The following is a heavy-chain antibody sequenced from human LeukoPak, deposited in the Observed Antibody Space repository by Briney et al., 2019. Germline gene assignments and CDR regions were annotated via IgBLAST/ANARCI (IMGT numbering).Heavy chain of an antibody. Sequence: PGGSLRLSCAASGFTFSSYEMNWVRQAPGKGLEWVSYISSSGSTIYYADSVKGRFTISRDNAKNPLYLQMNSLRAEDTAVYYCARVVGVVIREGWFDPWGQGTLVTVSS. CDR2: ISSSGSTI. CDR3: ARVVGVVIREGWFDP. CDR1: GFTFSSYE. D-gene: IGHD3-3*01. J-gene: IGHJ5*02. V-gene: IGHV3-48*03.